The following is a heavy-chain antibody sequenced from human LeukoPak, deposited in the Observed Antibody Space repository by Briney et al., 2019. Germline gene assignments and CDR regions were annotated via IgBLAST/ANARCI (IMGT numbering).Heavy chain of an antibody. J-gene: IGHJ5*02. CDR3: ARWGRDFDDWFDP. V-gene: IGHV1-18*01. CDR2: ISAYNGNT. D-gene: IGHD3-9*01. CDR1: GYTFTNYG. Sequence: ASVKVSCKASGYTFTNYGVIWVRQAPGRGLEWMGWISAYNGNTNYAQNLQGRVTMTTDTSTTTAYMELRSLNSDDTAVYYCARWGRDFDDWFDPWGQGTLVTVSS.